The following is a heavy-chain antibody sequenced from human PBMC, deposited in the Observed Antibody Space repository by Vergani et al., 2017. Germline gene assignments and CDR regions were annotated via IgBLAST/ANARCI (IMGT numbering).Heavy chain of an antibody. CDR2: ISSSGSTI. CDR3: ARDGSKWFGEHE. D-gene: IGHD3-10*01. V-gene: IGHV3-48*03. J-gene: IGHJ4*02. CDR1: GFTFSSYE. Sequence: EVQLVESGGGLVQPGGSLRLPCAASGFTFSSYEMNWVRQAPGKGLEWVSYISSSGSTIYYADSVKGRFTISRDNAKNSLYLQMNSLRAEDTAVYYCARDGSKWFGEHEWGQGTLVTVSS.